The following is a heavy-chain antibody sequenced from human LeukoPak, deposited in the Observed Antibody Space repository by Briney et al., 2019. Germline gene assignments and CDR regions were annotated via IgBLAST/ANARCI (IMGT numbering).Heavy chain of an antibody. D-gene: IGHD6-19*01. CDR3: ARGGIQVSGIDEFDY. Sequence: GGSLRLSCAASGFTFIDYDMHWVRQVIGKGPEWVSAIGIRGDTHYSGSVKGRFTISRENAESSLYLQMNSLRAKDTAVYYCARGGIQVSGIDEFDYWGQGTLVTVSS. CDR1: GFTFIDYD. V-gene: IGHV3-13*01. J-gene: IGHJ4*02. CDR2: IGIRGDT.